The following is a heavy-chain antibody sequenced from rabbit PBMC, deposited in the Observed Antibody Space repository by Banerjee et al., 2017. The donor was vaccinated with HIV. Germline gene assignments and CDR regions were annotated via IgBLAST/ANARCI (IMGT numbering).Heavy chain of an antibody. Sequence: QSLEESGGGLVKPEGSLKLTCTASGIDFSSYYYMCWVRQAPGKGLELIACIYTSSDNTWYASWAKGRFTISKTSSTTVTLRMTSLTAADTATYLCARGGEYAGDGYDLWGQGTLVTVS. CDR2: IYTSSDNT. V-gene: IGHV1S40*01. J-gene: IGHJ6*01. CDR3: ARGGEYAGDGYDL. D-gene: IGHD4-2*01. CDR1: GIDFSSYYY.